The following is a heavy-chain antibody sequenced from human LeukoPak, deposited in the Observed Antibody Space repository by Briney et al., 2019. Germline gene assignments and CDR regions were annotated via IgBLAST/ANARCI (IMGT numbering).Heavy chain of an antibody. Sequence: SETLSLTCSVSGGSISGYYCTWIRQSAGKGLEWIGRIYSIGNTDYNPSLKSRVTMSVDTSKSQFSLRLSSVTAADSAVYYCARMSYDRSGEGRASYYYYYMDVWGNGTTVVVSS. J-gene: IGHJ6*03. CDR3: ARMSYDRSGEGRASYYYYYMDV. CDR2: IYSIGNT. D-gene: IGHD3-3*01. CDR1: GGSISGYY. V-gene: IGHV4-4*07.